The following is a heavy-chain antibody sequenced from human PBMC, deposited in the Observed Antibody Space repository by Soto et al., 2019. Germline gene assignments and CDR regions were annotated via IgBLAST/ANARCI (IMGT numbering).Heavy chain of an antibody. CDR1: GGTFSSYT. CDR3: ARDGDYRDAFDI. V-gene: IGHV1-69*08. CDR2: IIPILGIA. J-gene: IGHJ3*02. D-gene: IGHD4-17*01. Sequence: QVQLVQSGAEVKKPGSSVKVSCKASGGTFSSYTISWVRQAPGQGLEWMGRIIPILGIANYAQKFQGRVTITADKSTSTAYMELSSVRSEATAVYYCARDGDYRDAFDIWGQGTMVTVSS.